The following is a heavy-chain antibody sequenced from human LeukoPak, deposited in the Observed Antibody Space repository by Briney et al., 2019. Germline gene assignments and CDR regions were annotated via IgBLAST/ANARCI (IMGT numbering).Heavy chain of an antibody. V-gene: IGHV4-30-2*01. Sequence: SETLSLTCAVSGGSISSGGYSWSWIRQPPGNGLEWIGYIYHSGSTYYNPSLKSRVTISVDRSKNQFSLKLSSVTAADTAVYYCARAPEAYYYDSSGTPMSFDIWGQGTMVTVSS. CDR3: ARAPEAYYYDSSGTPMSFDI. J-gene: IGHJ3*02. CDR2: IYHSGST. CDR1: GGSISSGGYS. D-gene: IGHD3-22*01.